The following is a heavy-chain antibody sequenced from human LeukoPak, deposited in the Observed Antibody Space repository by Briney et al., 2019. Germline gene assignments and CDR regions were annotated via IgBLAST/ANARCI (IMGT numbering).Heavy chain of an antibody. CDR1: GDSISSGSYY. V-gene: IGHV4-61*09. CDR2: IFTSGST. D-gene: IGHD6-13*01. J-gene: IGHJ3*01. CDR3: ARGGSSYAFDF. Sequence: PSETLSLTCNVSGDSISSGSYYWSWIRQSAGKGLEWIGHIFTSGSTNYNPSMKSRVTISVDTSKNQFSLKLSSVTAADTAVYYCARGGSSYAFDFWGQGTMVTVSS.